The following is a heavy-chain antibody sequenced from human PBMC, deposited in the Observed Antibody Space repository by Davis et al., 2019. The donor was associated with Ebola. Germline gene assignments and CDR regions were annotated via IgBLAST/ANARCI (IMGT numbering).Heavy chain of an antibody. Sequence: SVTVSRKASRYSFSAFYMHWVRQAPGQGLEWMGTIDPSGRFTSYAQKFQGRVTMTRDTSTGTVYMQLNSLRSEDTAVYYCTTETPMTRYFGYWGQGTLVTVSS. CDR1: RYSFSAFY. CDR3: TTETPMTRYFGY. D-gene: IGHD5-18*01. J-gene: IGHJ4*02. CDR2: IDPSGRFT. V-gene: IGHV1-46*01.